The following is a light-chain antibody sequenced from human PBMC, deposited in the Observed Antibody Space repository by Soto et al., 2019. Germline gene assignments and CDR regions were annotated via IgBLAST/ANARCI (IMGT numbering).Light chain of an antibody. CDR2: GAS. J-gene: IGKJ1*01. CDR1: QSGSNNC. CDR3: QQYTNLWT. Sequence: EIVLTQSPGTLSLSPGERATLSCRTSQSGSNNCLAWYQQKPGQAPRLLIYGASNRATGVPDRFSGSGSGTDFTLSISSLEPEDFAVYYCQQYTNLWTFGQGTKVDIK. V-gene: IGKV3-20*01.